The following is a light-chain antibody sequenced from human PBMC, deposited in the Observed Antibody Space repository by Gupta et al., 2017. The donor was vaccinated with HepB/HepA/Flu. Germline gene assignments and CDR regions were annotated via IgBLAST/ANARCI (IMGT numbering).Light chain of an antibody. CDR1: QSVSSY. CDR3: QQRSNWPRGT. Sequence: EMVLKPSPAPLSLPPGERATLSCRASQSVSSYFAWYQQKPGQAPRLLIYDASNRATGIPARCSGSGSGTDFTLTISSLEPEDFAVYYCQQRSNWPRGTFGQGTKVEIK. CDR2: DAS. J-gene: IGKJ1*01. V-gene: IGKV3-11*01.